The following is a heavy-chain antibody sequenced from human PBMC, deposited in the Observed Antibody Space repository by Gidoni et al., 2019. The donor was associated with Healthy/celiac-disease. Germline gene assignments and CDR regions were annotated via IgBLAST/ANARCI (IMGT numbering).Heavy chain of an antibody. CDR3: ARSRRQYCSGGSCYQDAFDI. D-gene: IGHD2-15*01. CDR2: MNPNSGNT. V-gene: IGHV1-8*01. Sequence: QVQLVKSGAEVKKPGASVKVSCKASGYTFTSYAINWVRQATGQGLEWMGWMNPNSGNTGYAQKFQGRVTMTRNTSISTAYMELSSLRSEDTAVYYCARSRRQYCSGGSCYQDAFDIWGQGTMVTVSS. CDR1: GYTFTSYA. J-gene: IGHJ3*02.